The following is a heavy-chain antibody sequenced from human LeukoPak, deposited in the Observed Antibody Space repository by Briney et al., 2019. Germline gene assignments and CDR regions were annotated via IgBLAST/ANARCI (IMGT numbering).Heavy chain of an antibody. CDR2: IRGSGGTT. D-gene: IGHD3-22*01. CDR3: AKDPHYDSSGYSFDP. CDR1: GFTFSNYA. Sequence: PGGSLRLSCAASGFTFSNYAMSWVRQAPGKGLEWVSGIRGSGGTTDYADSVKGRFTISRDNSKNTLYLQMNSLRAEDTAVYYCAKDPHYDSSGYSFDPWGQGTLVTVSS. J-gene: IGHJ5*02. V-gene: IGHV3-23*01.